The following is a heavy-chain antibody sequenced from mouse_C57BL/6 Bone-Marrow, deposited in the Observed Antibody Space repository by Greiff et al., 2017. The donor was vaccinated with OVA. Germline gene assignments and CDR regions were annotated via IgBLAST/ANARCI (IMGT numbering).Heavy chain of an antibody. J-gene: IGHJ3*01. Sequence: QVHVKQSGAELARPGASVKMSCKASGYTFTSYTMHWVKQRPGQGLEWIGYINPSSGYTKYNQKFKDKATLTADKSSSTAYMQLSSLTSEDSADDYCAREGGNWFAYWGQGTLVTVSA. V-gene: IGHV1-4*01. CDR3: AREGGNWFAY. D-gene: IGHD1-1*02. CDR1: GYTFTSYT. CDR2: INPSSGYT.